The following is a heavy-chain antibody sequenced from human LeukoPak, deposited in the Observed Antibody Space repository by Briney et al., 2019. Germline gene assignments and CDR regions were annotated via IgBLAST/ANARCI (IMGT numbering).Heavy chain of an antibody. D-gene: IGHD4-17*01. V-gene: IGHV4-31*01. Sequence: SQTLSLTCTVSGGSISSGSYYWSWIRQHPGKGLEWIGYMYYSGSTHYNPSLKSQVSISADTSKNQFSLKLSSVTAADTAVYYCAREGGYGDYDYWGQGTLVTVSS. CDR3: AREGGYGDYDY. J-gene: IGHJ4*02. CDR2: MYYSGST. CDR1: GGSISSGSYY.